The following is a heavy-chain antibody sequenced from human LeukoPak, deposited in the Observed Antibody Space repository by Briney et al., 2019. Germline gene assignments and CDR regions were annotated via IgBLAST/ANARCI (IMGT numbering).Heavy chain of an antibody. Sequence: SETLSLTCTASGGSISSYYWSWIRQPPGKGLEWIGYIYTSGSTNYNPSLKSRVTISVDTSKNQFSLKLSSVTAADTAVYYCARHKAGYSSSWYDYWGQGTLVTVSS. D-gene: IGHD6-13*01. CDR1: GGSISSYY. V-gene: IGHV4-4*09. CDR3: ARHKAGYSSSWYDY. CDR2: IYTSGST. J-gene: IGHJ4*02.